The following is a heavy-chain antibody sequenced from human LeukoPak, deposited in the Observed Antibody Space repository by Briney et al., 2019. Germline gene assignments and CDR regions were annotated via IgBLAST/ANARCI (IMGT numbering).Heavy chain of an antibody. V-gene: IGHV4-4*09. Sequence: PSEPLSLTCTVSGTSITNICWSGVRRPPGKGREWIGYIYLGATITDNPCLQSPVTMSLDTSKYPPSTSWSSVTAPATAVYFCASLKVSVVLGAISYYMDGWGKGTTVTVSS. CDR1: GTSITNIC. D-gene: IGHD4/OR15-4a*01. CDR3: ASLKVSVVLGAISYYMDG. J-gene: IGHJ6*03. CDR2: IYLGATI.